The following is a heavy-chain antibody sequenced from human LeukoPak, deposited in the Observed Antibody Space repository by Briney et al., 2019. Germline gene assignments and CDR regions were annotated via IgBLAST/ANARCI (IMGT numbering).Heavy chain of an antibody. CDR3: AKDPDCTSGICYTFFDY. CDR1: GLTFSNYA. Sequence: LAGGSLRLSCAASGLTFSNYAISWVRQAPGKGLEWVSAISGSGGSTYYAASVKGRFTISRDNSKNTLYLQMNSLRAEDTAVYYCAKDPDCTSGICYTFFDYWGQGTLVTVSS. CDR2: ISGSGGST. J-gene: IGHJ4*02. V-gene: IGHV3-23*01. D-gene: IGHD2-8*01.